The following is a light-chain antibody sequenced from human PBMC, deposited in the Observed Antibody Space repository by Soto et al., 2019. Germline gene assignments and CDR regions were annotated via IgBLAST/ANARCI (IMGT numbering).Light chain of an antibody. V-gene: IGLV1-47*01. CDR2: WNN. Sequence: QSALTQPPSASGAPGQRVTIPCSGSRSNIGTNFVYWYQQFPGTAPRLLIHWNNQRPSGVPDRFSGSKSGTSASLAISGLRSEYEADYYCAAWDDSLRAGVFGGGTKLTVL. CDR3: AAWDDSLRAGV. J-gene: IGLJ3*02. CDR1: RSNIGTNF.